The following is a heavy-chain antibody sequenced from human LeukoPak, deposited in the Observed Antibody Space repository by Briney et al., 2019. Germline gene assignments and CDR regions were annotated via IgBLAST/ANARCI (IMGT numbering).Heavy chain of an antibody. CDR2: VFYSGSF. V-gene: IGHV4-39*07. CDR3: ARGVRVPVAAAGTAFDY. Sequence: SETLSLTCTVSGGSIISDSYYWGWVRQPPGKGLEWIGSVFYSGSFYHNPSLKSRVTTSVDTSRNQFSLKLSSVTAADTAVYYCARGVRVPVAAAGTAFDYWGQGTLVTVSS. J-gene: IGHJ4*02. D-gene: IGHD6-13*01. CDR1: GGSIISDSYY.